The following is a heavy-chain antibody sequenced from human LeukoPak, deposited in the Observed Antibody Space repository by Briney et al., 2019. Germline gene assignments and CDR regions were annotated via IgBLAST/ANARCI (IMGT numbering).Heavy chain of an antibody. CDR2: IWYDASGQ. V-gene: IGHV3-33*01. J-gene: IGHJ4*02. CDR3: ARDSLYDDNGYYHYFDY. D-gene: IGHD3-22*01. CDR1: GFSFSTYG. Sequence: GGSLRLSCAASGFSFSTYGMHWVRQAPGKGLEWVTMIWYDASGQHYADSVKGRFTISRDTSKNTLYLQMNSLRAEDTAVYFCARDSLYDDNGYYHYFDYWGRGTLVTVSS.